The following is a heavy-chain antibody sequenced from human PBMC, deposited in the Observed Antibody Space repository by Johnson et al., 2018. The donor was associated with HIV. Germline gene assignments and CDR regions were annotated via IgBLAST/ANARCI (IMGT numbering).Heavy chain of an antibody. V-gene: IGHV3-66*01. Sequence: VQLVESGGGLVQPGGSLRLSCAASGFTVSSNYMSWVRQAPGKGLEWVSGIYSGGSTYYADTVKGRFTISRDNSKNTLYLQMNSLRAEDTAVYYCARDHSRDEAFDIWGQGTMVTVSS. D-gene: IGHD5-24*01. CDR3: ARDHSRDEAFDI. CDR2: IYSGGST. CDR1: GFTVSSNY. J-gene: IGHJ3*02.